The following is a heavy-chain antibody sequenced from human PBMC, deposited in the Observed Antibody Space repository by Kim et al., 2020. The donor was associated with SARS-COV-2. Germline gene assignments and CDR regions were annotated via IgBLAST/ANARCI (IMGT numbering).Heavy chain of an antibody. CDR2: IGGDGIST. Sequence: GGSLRLSCAASGFTLRSYWISWVRQAPGKGLVWVSRIGGDGISTHYADSVKGRFTVSRDNDDNTVYLQMNSLSADDTAVYYCARGMFKTGFDVWGQGTTVTVSS. V-gene: IGHV3-74*01. D-gene: IGHD3-10*02. CDR3: ARGMFKTGFDV. CDR1: GFTLRSYW. J-gene: IGHJ6*02.